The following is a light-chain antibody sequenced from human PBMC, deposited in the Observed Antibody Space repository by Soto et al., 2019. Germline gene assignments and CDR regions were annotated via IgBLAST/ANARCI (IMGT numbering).Light chain of an antibody. Sequence: DIQMTQSPSSLYASIGDRVTITCRASQSISSYLSWYQQKPGKAPKLLISAASTLRDGVPPRFSGGGSVTDFTLTISSLQPEDFSAYYCQKSYSSPRTFGQGTKVEIK. CDR3: QKSYSSPRT. CDR1: QSISSY. J-gene: IGKJ1*01. CDR2: AAS. V-gene: IGKV1-39*01.